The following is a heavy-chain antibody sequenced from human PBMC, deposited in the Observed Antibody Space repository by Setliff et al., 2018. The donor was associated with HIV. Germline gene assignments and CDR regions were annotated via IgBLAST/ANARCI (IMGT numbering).Heavy chain of an antibody. Sequence: SETLSLTCSVSGDSINSGGYYWSWLRQHPGKGLEWIGYIYYSGSTYYNPSLKSRVTISVDTSKNQFSLKLSSVTPADTAVYYCAREYSSSSRWFDPWGQGTLVTVSS. CDR1: GDSINSGGYY. V-gene: IGHV4-31*03. CDR3: AREYSSSSRWFDP. J-gene: IGHJ5*02. CDR2: IYYSGST. D-gene: IGHD6-6*01.